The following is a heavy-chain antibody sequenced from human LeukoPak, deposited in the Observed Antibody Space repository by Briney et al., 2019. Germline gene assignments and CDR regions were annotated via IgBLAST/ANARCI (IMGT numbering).Heavy chain of an antibody. CDR1: GFTFSSYA. D-gene: IGHD3-3*01. V-gene: IGHV3-23*01. J-gene: IGHJ2*01. CDR2: ISGSGGST. CDR3: AKVGLRFLEWYLGYFDL. Sequence: GGSLRLSCAASGFTFSSYAMSWVRQTPGKGLEWDSSISGSGGSTNYADSVTGRFTISRGNSNNTLYLQMNSLRADDTAVYYCAKVGLRFLEWYLGYFDLWGRGTLVTVSS.